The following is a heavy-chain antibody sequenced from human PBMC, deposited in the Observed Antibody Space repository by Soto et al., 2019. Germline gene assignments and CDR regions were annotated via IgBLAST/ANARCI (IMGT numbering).Heavy chain of an antibody. CDR2: IIPIFGTA. J-gene: IGHJ6*02. V-gene: IGHV1-69*06. CDR3: ASANYYDSSGYYSEYYYYGMDV. Sequence: GASVKVSCKASGGTFSSYAISWVRQAPGQGLEWMGGIIPIFGTANYAQKFQGRVTITADKSTSTAYMELSSLRSEDTAVYHCASANYYDSSGYYSEYYYYGMDVWGQGTTVTVSS. CDR1: GGTFSSYA. D-gene: IGHD3-22*01.